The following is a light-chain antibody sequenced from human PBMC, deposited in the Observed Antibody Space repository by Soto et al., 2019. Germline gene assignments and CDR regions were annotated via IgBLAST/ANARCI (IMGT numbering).Light chain of an antibody. J-gene: IGKJ2*01. CDR2: AAS. CDR3: QQSYSTPQT. Sequence: DIHMTQSPSSLSASVGDRVTITCRASQSINTNLNWYQQRPGKAPKLLIYAASVLQSEVPSRFSGSGSGTDFTLTISGLQPEDSAAYYCQQSYSTPQTFGQGTKLEIK. CDR1: QSINTN. V-gene: IGKV1-39*01.